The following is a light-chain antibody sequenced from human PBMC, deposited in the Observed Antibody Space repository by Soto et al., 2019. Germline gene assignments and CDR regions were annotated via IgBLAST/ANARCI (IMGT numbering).Light chain of an antibody. Sequence: EIVMTQSPCTLSVSPGERVTLSCRASQSVGNNLAWHQQKPGQAPRLLIYGASTRATGFPARFRGGGSGTEFTLTISSLQSEDSAVYYCQQYHKWPPITFGQGTRLEIK. J-gene: IGKJ5*01. CDR1: QSVGNN. V-gene: IGKV3-15*01. CDR2: GAS. CDR3: QQYHKWPPIT.